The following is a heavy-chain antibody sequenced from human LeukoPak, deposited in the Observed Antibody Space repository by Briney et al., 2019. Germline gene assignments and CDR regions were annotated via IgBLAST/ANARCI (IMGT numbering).Heavy chain of an antibody. D-gene: IGHD3-10*01. CDR1: GYTFTGYY. Sequence: GASVKVSCKASGYTFTGYYMHWVRQAPGQALEWMGWINPNSGGTNYAQKFQGRVTMTRDTSISTAYMELSRLRSDDTAVYYCARDWYYYDSLFSPHDAFDIWGQGTMVTVSS. CDR2: INPNSGGT. CDR3: ARDWYYYDSLFSPHDAFDI. V-gene: IGHV1-2*02. J-gene: IGHJ3*02.